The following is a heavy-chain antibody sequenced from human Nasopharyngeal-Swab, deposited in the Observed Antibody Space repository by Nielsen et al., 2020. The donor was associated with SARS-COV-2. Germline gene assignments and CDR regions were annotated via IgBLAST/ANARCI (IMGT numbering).Heavy chain of an antibody. Sequence: WARQAPGQGSAWLGWISAYNGNTNYAQKLQGRVTMTTDTSTSTAYMELRSLRSDDTAVYYCARDFQRFLEWLPNYYYYGMDVWGQGTTVTVSS. CDR3: ARDFQRFLEWLPNYYYYGMDV. CDR2: ISAYNGNT. V-gene: IGHV1-18*01. D-gene: IGHD3-3*01. J-gene: IGHJ6*02.